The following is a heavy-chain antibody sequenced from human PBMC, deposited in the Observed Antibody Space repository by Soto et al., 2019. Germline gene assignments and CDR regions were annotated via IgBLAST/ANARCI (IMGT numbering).Heavy chain of an antibody. V-gene: IGHV4-39*01. J-gene: IGHJ4*02. D-gene: IGHD1-1*01. Sequence: PSETPSLTCTVSADSSTISNSYWGWLLHPPGKGLQWIGSPSYNGGTFYNPSLKGRVAIAVDTSKKQSSVQVTSVTAADTAVYYCARHRIEVVWRGLDFGGPRTQVTVS. CDR3: ARHRIEVVWRGLDF. CDR2: PSYNGGT. CDR1: ADSSTISNSY.